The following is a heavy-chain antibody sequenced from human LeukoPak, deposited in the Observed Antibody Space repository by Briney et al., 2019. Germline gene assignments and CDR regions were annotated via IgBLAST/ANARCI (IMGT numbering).Heavy chain of an antibody. CDR2: IIPIFGTA. D-gene: IGHD3-22*01. Sequence: SVKVSCKASGGTFSSYAISWVRQAPGQGLEWMGGIIPIFGTANYAQKFQGRVTITTDESTSTAYMELSSLRSEDTAVYYCARGPRYYYDSSGAYFDYWGQGTLVTVSS. J-gene: IGHJ4*02. V-gene: IGHV1-69*05. CDR3: ARGPRYYYDSSGAYFDY. CDR1: GGTFSSYA.